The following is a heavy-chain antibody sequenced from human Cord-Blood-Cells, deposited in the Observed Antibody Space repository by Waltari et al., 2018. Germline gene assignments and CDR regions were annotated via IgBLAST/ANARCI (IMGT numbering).Heavy chain of an antibody. D-gene: IGHD3-3*01. J-gene: IGHJ4*02. CDR3: ARHEWGEILYLSGRGVVTHFDY. CDR2: IYYSGST. Sequence: QLQLQESGPGLVKPSETLSLTCTVSGGSISSSSYYWGWFRQPPGKGLEWIGSIYYSGSTYYNPSLKIRVTISVDTSKNQFSLKLSSVTAADTAVYYCARHEWGEILYLSGRGVVTHFDYWGQGTLVTVSS. CDR1: GGSISSSSYY. V-gene: IGHV4-39*01.